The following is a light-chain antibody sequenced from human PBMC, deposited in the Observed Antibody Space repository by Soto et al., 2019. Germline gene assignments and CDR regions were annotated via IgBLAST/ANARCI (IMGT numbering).Light chain of an antibody. CDR1: SSDVGNYKY. J-gene: IGLJ1*01. CDR3: FSYTSSGTYV. V-gene: IGLV2-14*01. Sequence: QSVLTQPASVSGSPGQSITISCTGTSSDVGNYKYVSWYQQHPGKAPKLMIYEVSNRPSGVSNRFSCSKSGNTASLTISGLQAEDETDYYCFSYTSSGTYVFGTGTKVTV. CDR2: EVS.